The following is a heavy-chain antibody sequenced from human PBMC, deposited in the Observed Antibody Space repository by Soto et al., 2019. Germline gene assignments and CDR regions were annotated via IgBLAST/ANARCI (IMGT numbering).Heavy chain of an antibody. Sequence: SETLSLTCTVAGGSMTNYYWSWIRQAPGKGLEWIGYIHYSGSTNYKPSLKSRVTMSVDTSKNQFSLNLASVTAADTAVYYCARHNYGSGSTYFDYWGQGTLVTVSS. CDR1: GGSMTNYY. J-gene: IGHJ4*02. CDR2: IHYSGST. CDR3: ARHNYGSGSTYFDY. D-gene: IGHD3-10*01. V-gene: IGHV4-59*01.